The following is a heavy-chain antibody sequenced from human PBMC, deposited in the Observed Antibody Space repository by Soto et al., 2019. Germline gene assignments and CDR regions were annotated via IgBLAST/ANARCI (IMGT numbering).Heavy chain of an antibody. D-gene: IGHD6-19*01. CDR2: IWYDGSNK. CDR1: GFTFSSYG. CDR3: EREPVDYYYYGMDV. Sequence: QVQLVESGGGVVQPGRSLRLSCAASGFTFSSYGMHWVRQAPGKGLEWVAVIWYDGSNKYYADSVKCRFTITRDNSQNTMYLQMKSLRAEDTAVYYCEREPVDYYYYGMDVWCQGTTVTVSS. J-gene: IGHJ6*02. V-gene: IGHV3-33*01.